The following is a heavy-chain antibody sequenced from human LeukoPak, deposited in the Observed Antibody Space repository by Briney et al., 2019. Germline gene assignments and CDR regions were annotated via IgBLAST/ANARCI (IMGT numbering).Heavy chain of an antibody. Sequence: GESLKISCKGSGYSFTSYWIGWVRQMPGKGLEWMGIIYPGDSDIRYSPSFQGQVTISADKSISTAYLQWSSLKASDTAMYYCARLDCSGGSCYSNYYYYGMDVWGQGTTVTVSS. CDR3: ARLDCSGGSCYSNYYYYGMDV. D-gene: IGHD2-15*01. CDR1: GYSFTSYW. CDR2: IYPGDSDI. V-gene: IGHV5-51*01. J-gene: IGHJ6*02.